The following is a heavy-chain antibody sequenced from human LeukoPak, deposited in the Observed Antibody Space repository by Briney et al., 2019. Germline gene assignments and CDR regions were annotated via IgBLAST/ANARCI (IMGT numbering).Heavy chain of an antibody. Sequence: SETLSLTCTVSGGSISSSSYYWGWIRQPPGKGLEWIGSIYYSGSTYYNPSLKSRVTISVDTSKNQFSLKLSSVTAADTAVYYCARQSSPVLRFLEWPRSGTWGQGTMVTVSS. D-gene: IGHD3-3*01. CDR1: GGSISSSSYY. CDR3: ARQSSPVLRFLEWPRSGT. CDR2: IYYSGST. V-gene: IGHV4-39*01. J-gene: IGHJ3*01.